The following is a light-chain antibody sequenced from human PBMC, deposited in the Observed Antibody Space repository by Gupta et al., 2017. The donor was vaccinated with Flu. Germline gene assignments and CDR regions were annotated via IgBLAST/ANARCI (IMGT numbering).Light chain of an antibody. CDR1: QSLVYSGGVTD. J-gene: IGKJ2*01. CDR2: HVS. CDR3: MHQGDGPPYT. V-gene: IGKV2-30*01. Sequence: DVVLTQSPLSLPVTLGQPASISCRSSQSLVYSGGVTDLNWFQQRPGQSPRRLIYHVSNRDSGVPDRFSGSGSGSDFTLRISRVEAEDVGVYYCMHQGDGPPYTFGQGTKLEIK.